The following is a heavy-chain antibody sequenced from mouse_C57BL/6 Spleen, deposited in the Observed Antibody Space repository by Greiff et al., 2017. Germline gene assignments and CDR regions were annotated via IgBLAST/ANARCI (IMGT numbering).Heavy chain of an antibody. CDR1: GYTFTSYW. CDR2: IDPSDSYT. CDR3: ARDLITTVKVDY. J-gene: IGHJ2*01. Sequence: VQLQQPGAELVRPGTSVKLSCKASGYTFTSYWMHWVKQRPGQGLEWIGVIDPSDSYTNYNQKFKGKDTLTVDTSSSTAYMQLSSLTSEDSAVYYCARDLITTVKVDYWGQGTTLTVSS. D-gene: IGHD1-1*01. V-gene: IGHV1-59*01.